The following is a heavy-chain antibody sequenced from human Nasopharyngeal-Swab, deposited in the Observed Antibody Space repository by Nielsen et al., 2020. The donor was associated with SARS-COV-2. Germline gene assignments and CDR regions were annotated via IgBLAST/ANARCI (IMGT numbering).Heavy chain of an antibody. V-gene: IGHV3-69-1*01. D-gene: IGHD1-26*01. CDR2: IGAAGNT. J-gene: IGHJ6*02. CDR1: GFTFSQHG. Sequence: GGSLRPSCAAPGFTFSQHGMHWVRQAQGRGLEWVSVIGAAGNTIYADSVKGQFTISRDNAKNPLYLSMNSLRAEDTAVYFCARVSGSYFDYGMDVWGQGTTVTVSS. CDR3: ARVSGSYFDYGMDV.